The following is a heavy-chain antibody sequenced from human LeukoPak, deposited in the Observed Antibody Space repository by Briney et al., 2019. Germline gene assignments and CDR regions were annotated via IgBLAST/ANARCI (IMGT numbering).Heavy chain of an antibody. V-gene: IGHV4-34*01. D-gene: IGHD6-6*01. CDR1: GGSFSGYY. J-gene: IGHJ4*02. CDR3: ASARKSIAARPGRFDY. Sequence: PSETLSLTCAVYGGSFSGYYRSWIRQPPGKGLEWIGEINHSGSTNYNPSLKSRVTISVDTSKNQFSLKLNSVTAADTAVYYCASARKSIAARPGRFDYWGQGTLVTVSS. CDR2: INHSGST.